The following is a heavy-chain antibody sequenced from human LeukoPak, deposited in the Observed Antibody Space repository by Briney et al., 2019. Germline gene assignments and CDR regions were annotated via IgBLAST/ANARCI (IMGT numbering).Heavy chain of an antibody. Sequence: KPSETLSLTCAVYGGSFSGYYWSWIRQPPGKGLEWIGEINHSGSTNYNPSLKSRVTISVDTSKNQFSLKLSSVTAADTAVYYCARVMGYWYNWFDPWGQGTLVTVSS. CDR3: ARVMGYWYNWFDP. V-gene: IGHV4-34*01. D-gene: IGHD2-15*01. CDR2: INHSGST. CDR1: GGSFSGYY. J-gene: IGHJ5*02.